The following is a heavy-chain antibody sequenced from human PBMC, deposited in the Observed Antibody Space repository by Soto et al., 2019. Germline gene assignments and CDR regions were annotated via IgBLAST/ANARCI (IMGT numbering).Heavy chain of an antibody. D-gene: IGHD6-6*01. CDR1: GGSISSHY. Sequence: QVQLQESGPGLVKPSETLSLTCVVSGGSISSHYWSWIRQPPGSGLEWIGFVHYSGSTNYSPSLESRVTMSIDTSKNQFSLNLSSVTAADTAFYFCARRDYSTSSLGPFDYWGQGILVTVSS. J-gene: IGHJ4*02. V-gene: IGHV4-59*11. CDR2: VHYSGST. CDR3: ARRDYSTSSLGPFDY.